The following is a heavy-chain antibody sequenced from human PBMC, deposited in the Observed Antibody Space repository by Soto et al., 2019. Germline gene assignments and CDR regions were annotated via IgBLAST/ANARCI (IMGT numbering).Heavy chain of an antibody. D-gene: IGHD3-16*01. CDR1: GVSIRSHY. Sequence: PSETLSLTCTVSGVSIRSHYWNWIRQPPGKRLEWVGYIFHSGVTKYNPSLQSRITMSVDMSRNQFSLNLSSVTAADTAVYCCERLVGGGDAYNHLDPWGKGTMVTVSS. CDR2: IFHSGVT. J-gene: IGHJ5*02. V-gene: IGHV4-59*11. CDR3: ERLVGGGDAYNHLDP.